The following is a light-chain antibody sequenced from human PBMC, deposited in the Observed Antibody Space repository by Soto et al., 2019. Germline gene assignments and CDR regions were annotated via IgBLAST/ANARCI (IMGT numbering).Light chain of an antibody. CDR2: KAS. Sequence: DIQMTQSPSTLSASVGDRVTITCRASRNINRWLAWYQQRPGKAPNLLIHKASTLEAGVPSRFSGSASGTEFTLTISSLQPDDFAAYFCLQYNVYPLTFGGGTKVDIK. CDR1: RNINRW. V-gene: IGKV1-5*03. CDR3: LQYNVYPLT. J-gene: IGKJ4*01.